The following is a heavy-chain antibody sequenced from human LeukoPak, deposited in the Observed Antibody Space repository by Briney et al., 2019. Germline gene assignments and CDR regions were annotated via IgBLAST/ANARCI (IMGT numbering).Heavy chain of an antibody. CDR1: GYSISSGYN. V-gene: IGHV4-38-2*02. CDR3: AKCGTRGYRYGIRRPFDY. CDR2: ISHSGTT. Sequence: SETLTLSCTVSGYSISSGYNRGCLQQPPEKRLGWSVSISHSGTTYSNPSLKSRVTISVDTSKNHFYLKLSSVTAAETAVYYCAKCGTRGYRYGIRRPFDYWGQGTLVTVSS. D-gene: IGHD5-18*01. J-gene: IGHJ4*02.